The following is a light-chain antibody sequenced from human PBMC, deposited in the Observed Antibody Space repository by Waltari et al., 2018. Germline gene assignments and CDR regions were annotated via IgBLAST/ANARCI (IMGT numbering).Light chain of an antibody. CDR2: GVN. V-gene: IGLV2-23*02. CDR1: SSDVGTYDL. J-gene: IGLJ2*01. Sequence: QSALIQPASVSGTPGQSIIISCTGTSSDVGTYDLVSWYQQHPGKVQKVLIYGVNKRPSGISDRFSGSKSGNTASLTISGLQAEDEADYYCCSYAGSPTYVLFGGGTTLTVL. CDR3: CSYAGSPTYVL.